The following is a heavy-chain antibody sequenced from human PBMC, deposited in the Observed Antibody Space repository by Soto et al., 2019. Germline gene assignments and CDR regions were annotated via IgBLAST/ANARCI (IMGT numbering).Heavy chain of an antibody. J-gene: IGHJ6*02. CDR3: AGIVQPRYYYGMDV. D-gene: IGHD3-22*01. CDR1: GYTFTGYY. Sequence: ASVKVSCKASGYTFTGYYMHWVRPAPGQGLEWMGWINPNSGGTNYAQKFQGWVTMTRDTSISTAYMELSRLRSDDTAVYYCAGIVQPRYYYGMDVWGQGTTVTVS. V-gene: IGHV1-2*04. CDR2: INPNSGGT.